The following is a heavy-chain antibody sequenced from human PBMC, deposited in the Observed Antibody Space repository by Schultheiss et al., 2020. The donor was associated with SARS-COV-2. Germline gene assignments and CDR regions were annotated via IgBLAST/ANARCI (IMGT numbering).Heavy chain of an antibody. Sequence: GGSLRLSCAASGFTVSSNYMSWVRQAPGKGLEWVSVIYSGGSTYYADSVKGRFTISRHNSKNTLYLQMNSLRAEDTAVYYCAKGGFGEITIYFDYWGQGTLVTVSS. CDR1: GFTVSSNY. J-gene: IGHJ4*02. D-gene: IGHD3-10*01. CDR2: IYSGGST. CDR3: AKGGFGEITIYFDY. V-gene: IGHV3-53*04.